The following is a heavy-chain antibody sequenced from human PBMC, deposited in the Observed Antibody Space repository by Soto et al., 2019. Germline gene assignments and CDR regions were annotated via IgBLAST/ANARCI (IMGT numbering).Heavy chain of an antibody. D-gene: IGHD6-6*01. Sequence: EVQLLESGGGLVQPGGSLRLSCAASGFTFSSYAMSWVRQAPGKGLEWVSAISGSGGSTYYADSVKGRFTISRDNSKNTLYLQMNSLRAEDTSVYYCAKVVAARPRVADYWGQGTLVTVSS. CDR2: ISGSGGST. CDR3: AKVVAARPRVADY. J-gene: IGHJ4*02. V-gene: IGHV3-23*01. CDR1: GFTFSSYA.